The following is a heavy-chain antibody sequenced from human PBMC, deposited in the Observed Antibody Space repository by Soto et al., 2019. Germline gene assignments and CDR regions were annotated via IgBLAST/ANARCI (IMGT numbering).Heavy chain of an antibody. CDR1: GGSISSGDYY. J-gene: IGHJ6*02. V-gene: IGHV4-30-4*01. D-gene: IGHD5-12*01. Sequence: SETLPLTCTVSGGSISSGDYYLSWIRQPPGKGLEWIGYIYSSGSTYYNPSLKSRVTISVDTSKNQFSLKLSSVTAADTAVYYCARAWLQLYYYGMDVWGQGTKVTVSS. CDR2: IYSSGST. CDR3: ARAWLQLYYYGMDV.